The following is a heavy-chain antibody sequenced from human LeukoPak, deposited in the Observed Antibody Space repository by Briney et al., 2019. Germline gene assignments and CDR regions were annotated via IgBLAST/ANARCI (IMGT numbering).Heavy chain of an antibody. Sequence: QSGGSLRLSCAASGFTVSSNYMSWVRQAPGKGLEWVSVIYSGGSTYYADSVKGRFTISRDNSKNTLYLQMNSLRAEDTAVHYCVYGSGSYYRGYFDYWGQGTLVTVSS. CDR3: VYGSGSYYRGYFDY. CDR2: IYSGGST. V-gene: IGHV3-66*01. D-gene: IGHD3-10*01. CDR1: GFTVSSNY. J-gene: IGHJ4*02.